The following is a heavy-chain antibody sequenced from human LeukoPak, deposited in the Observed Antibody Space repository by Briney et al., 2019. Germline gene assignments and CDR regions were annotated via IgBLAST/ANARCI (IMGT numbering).Heavy chain of an antibody. Sequence: SETLSLTCTVSGGSISSYYWSWIRQPPGKGLEWIGYIYYSGSTNYNPSLKSRVTISVDTSKNQFSLKLSSVTAADTAVYYCARAAYYYGSGSAPYYYYYMDVWGKGTTVTVSS. J-gene: IGHJ6*03. CDR1: GGSISSYY. CDR3: ARAAYYYGSGSAPYYYYYMDV. CDR2: IYYSGST. D-gene: IGHD3-10*01. V-gene: IGHV4-59*08.